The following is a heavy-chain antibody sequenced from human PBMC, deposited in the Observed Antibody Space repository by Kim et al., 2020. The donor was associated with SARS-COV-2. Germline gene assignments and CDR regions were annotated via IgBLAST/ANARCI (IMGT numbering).Heavy chain of an antibody. D-gene: IGHD2-15*01. J-gene: IGHJ4*02. Sequence: GGSLRLSCAASGFTFTDHAMTWVRQAPGKGLEWVSAVSETGGNTYYADSVKGRFTISRDNSKNTVDLQMNSLRAEDAAIYYCATNVAASEPLDYWGQGTLVTISS. CDR3: ATNVAASEPLDY. CDR1: GFTFTDHA. V-gene: IGHV3-23*01. CDR2: VSETGGNT.